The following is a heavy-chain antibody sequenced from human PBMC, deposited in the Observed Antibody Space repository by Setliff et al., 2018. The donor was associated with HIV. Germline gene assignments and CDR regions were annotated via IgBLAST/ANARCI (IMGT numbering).Heavy chain of an antibody. Sequence: GESLKISCEASGYSFTTYWIGWVRQKPGKGLEWMGLIYPGDLDTRYSPSFQGQVTISADKSISTAYLQWSSLKASDTAIYYCARQGTSYGSNYYADVWGEGTTVTVSS. V-gene: IGHV5-51*01. CDR2: IYPGDLDT. CDR1: GYSFTTYW. CDR3: ARQGTSYGSNYYADV. D-gene: IGHD5-18*01. J-gene: IGHJ6*03.